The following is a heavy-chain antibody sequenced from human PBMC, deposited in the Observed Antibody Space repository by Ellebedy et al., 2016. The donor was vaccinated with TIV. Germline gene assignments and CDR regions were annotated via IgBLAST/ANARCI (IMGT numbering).Heavy chain of an antibody. V-gene: IGHV3-7*01. CDR1: GFTFSDYY. Sequence: GESLKISXAASGFTFSDYYMSWVRQAPGKGLEWVANIKQDGSEKYYVDSVKGRFTISRDNAKNSLYLQMNSLRAEDTAVYYCAREGAAVAYNWFDPWGQGTLVTVSS. CDR3: AREGAAVAYNWFDP. D-gene: IGHD6-19*01. CDR2: IKQDGSEK. J-gene: IGHJ5*02.